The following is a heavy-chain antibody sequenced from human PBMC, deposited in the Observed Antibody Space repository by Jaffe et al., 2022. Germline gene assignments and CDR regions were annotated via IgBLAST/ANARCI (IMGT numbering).Heavy chain of an antibody. CDR1: GYSISSGYY. CDR3: ASRNYDYLFDY. CDR2: IYHSGST. J-gene: IGHJ4*02. Sequence: QVQLQESGPGLVKPSETLSLTCAVSGYSISSGYYWGWIRQPPGKGLEWIGSIYHSGSTYYNPSLKSRVTISVDTSKNQFSLKLSSVTAADTAVYYCASRNYDYLFDYWGQGTLVTVSS. V-gene: IGHV4-38-2*01. D-gene: IGHD5-12*01.